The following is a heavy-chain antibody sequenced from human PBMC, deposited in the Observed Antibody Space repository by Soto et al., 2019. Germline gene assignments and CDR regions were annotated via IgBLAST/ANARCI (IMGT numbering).Heavy chain of an antibody. J-gene: IGHJ6*02. CDR3: TRRPRGNWNDAYYYYGMDV. D-gene: IGHD1-1*01. V-gene: IGHV3-73*01. CDR2: IRSKANSYAT. Sequence: GGSLRLSCAASGFNFSGSAMHWVRQASGKGLEWVGRIRSKANSYATAYAASVKGRFTISRDDSKNTAYLQMNSLKTEDTAVYYCTRRPRGNWNDAYYYYGMDVWGQGTTVTVSS. CDR1: GFNFSGSA.